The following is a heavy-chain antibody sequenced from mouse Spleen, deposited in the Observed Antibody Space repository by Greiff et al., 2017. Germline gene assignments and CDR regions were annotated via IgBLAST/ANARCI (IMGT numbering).Heavy chain of an antibody. Sequence: EVQRVESGGGLVQPKGSLKLSCAASGFTFNTYAMNWVRQAPGKGLEWVARIRSKSNNYATYYADSVKDRFTISRDDSQSMLYLQMNNLKTEDTAMYYCVRQYGRGYWYFDVWGAGTTVTVSS. CDR3: VRQYGRGYWYFDV. V-gene: IGHV10-1*02. CDR1: GFTFNTYA. J-gene: IGHJ1*01. CDR2: IRSKSNNYAT. D-gene: IGHD2-1*01.